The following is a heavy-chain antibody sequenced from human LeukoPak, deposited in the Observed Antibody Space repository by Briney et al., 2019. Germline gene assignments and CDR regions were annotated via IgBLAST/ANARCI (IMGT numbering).Heavy chain of an antibody. CDR1: GGSISSYY. J-gene: IGHJ3*02. D-gene: IGHD3-22*01. CDR2: IYYSGST. CDR3: ARDYYDSSGYYHGAFDI. Sequence: SSETLSLTCTVSGGSISSYYWSWIRQPPGKGLEWIGYIYYSGSTNYNPSLKSRVTISVDTSKNQFSLKLSSVTAADTAVYYCARDYYDSSGYYHGAFDIWGQGTMVTVSS. V-gene: IGHV4-59*12.